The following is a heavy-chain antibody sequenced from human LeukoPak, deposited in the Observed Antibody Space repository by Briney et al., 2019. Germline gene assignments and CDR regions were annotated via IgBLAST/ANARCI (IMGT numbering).Heavy chain of an antibody. CDR2: IYPGDSDT. V-gene: IGHV5-51*01. D-gene: IGHD2-2*01. J-gene: IGHJ4*02. Sequence: GESLKISCKGSGYSFSSYWIGWVRQMPGKGLEWMGIIYPGDSDTRYSPSFQGQVTISADKSISTAYLQWSSLKASDTAMYYCARRSTGYCSSTSCYRGYEDYWGQGTLVTVSS. CDR3: ARRSTGYCSSTSCYRGYEDY. CDR1: GYSFSSYW.